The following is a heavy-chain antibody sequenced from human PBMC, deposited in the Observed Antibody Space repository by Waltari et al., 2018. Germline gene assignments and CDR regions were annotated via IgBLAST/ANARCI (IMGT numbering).Heavy chain of an antibody. CDR1: GYALSELP. J-gene: IGHJ4*02. Sequence: QVQLEQSGAEVKKPGASMKVSCKVSGYALSELPMHWVRQAPGEGLEWMGGFTPEVGEIIYAQKFRGSVTMTEDTSTETVYIGLSSLRSEDTAVYYCATSNSGGRRGFDYWGQGTLVTVSS. D-gene: IGHD2-15*01. V-gene: IGHV1-24*01. CDR3: ATSNSGGRRGFDY. CDR2: FTPEVGEI.